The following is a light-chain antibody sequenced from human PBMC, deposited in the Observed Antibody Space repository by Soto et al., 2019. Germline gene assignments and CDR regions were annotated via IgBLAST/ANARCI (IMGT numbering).Light chain of an antibody. CDR3: QQYDNLPLT. Sequence: VIWMTQSPSLLSASTGDRVTISCRMSQGISSYLAWYQQKPGKAPKLLIYDASDLETGVPSRFSGSGSGTDFTFTINSLQPEDIATYYCQQYDNLPLTFRGGTKVDIK. J-gene: IGKJ4*01. CDR1: QGISSY. V-gene: IGKV1D-8*03. CDR2: DAS.